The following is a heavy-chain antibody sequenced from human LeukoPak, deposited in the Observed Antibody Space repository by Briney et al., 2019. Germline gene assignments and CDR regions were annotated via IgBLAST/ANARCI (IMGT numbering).Heavy chain of an antibody. CDR2: ISGSGGST. D-gene: IGHD6-13*01. Sequence: GGSLRLSCAASGFTFSSYAMSWVRQAPGKGLEWVSAISGSGGSTYYADSVKGRFTISRDNSKNTLYLQMNSLRAEDTAVYYCAISGSSWYRSYFDYWGQGTLVTVSS. V-gene: IGHV3-23*01. CDR3: AISGSSWYRSYFDY. CDR1: GFTFSSYA. J-gene: IGHJ4*02.